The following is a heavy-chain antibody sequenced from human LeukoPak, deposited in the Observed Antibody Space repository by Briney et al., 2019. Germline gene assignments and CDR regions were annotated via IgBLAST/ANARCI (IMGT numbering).Heavy chain of an antibody. CDR1: GGSITSYY. CDR2: IYITGST. J-gene: IGHJ4*02. D-gene: IGHD5-18*01. Sequence: SETLSLTCTVSGGSITSYYWSWIRQSAGKGLEWIGRIYITGSTTYNPSLKSRVTMSLDTSKNQFSLKLSSVTAADTAVYYCARGPGTAMSFDYWGQGTLVTVSS. V-gene: IGHV4-4*07. CDR3: ARGPGTAMSFDY.